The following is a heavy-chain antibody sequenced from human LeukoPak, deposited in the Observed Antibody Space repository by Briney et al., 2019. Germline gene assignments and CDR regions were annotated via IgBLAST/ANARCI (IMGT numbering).Heavy chain of an antibody. Sequence: TSLKVSCKASGGTFSSYTISWVGQAPGRGLEWMGRIIPILGIANYAQKFQGRVTIIADKSTSTAYMELSSLRSEDTAVYYCARRGIPVVYCGMDVWGQGTTVTVSS. V-gene: IGHV1-69*02. CDR1: GGTFSSYT. J-gene: IGHJ6*02. CDR3: ARRGIPVVYCGMDV. D-gene: IGHD3-16*01. CDR2: IIPILGIA.